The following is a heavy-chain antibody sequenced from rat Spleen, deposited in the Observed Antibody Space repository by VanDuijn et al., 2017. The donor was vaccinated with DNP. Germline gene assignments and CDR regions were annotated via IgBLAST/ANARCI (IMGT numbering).Heavy chain of an antibody. CDR1: GFSLTSTG. J-gene: IGHJ1*01. D-gene: IGHD1-11*01. V-gene: IGHV2-72*01. Sequence: QVQLEESGPGLMQPSETLFLTCTVSGFSLTSTGVGWVRQGLGKGLVWIGTIWAGGSTNYNSAVQSRLSISRDTSKSQLFLKMNSLKPEDTGTYFCARHSPRRVWGYFDFWGPGTMVTVSS. CDR3: ARHSPRRVWGYFDF. CDR2: IWAGGST.